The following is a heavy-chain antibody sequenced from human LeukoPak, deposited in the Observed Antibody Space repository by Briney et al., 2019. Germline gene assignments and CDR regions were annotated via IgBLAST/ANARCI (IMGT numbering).Heavy chain of an antibody. CDR1: GGSISSYY. J-gene: IGHJ6*03. CDR3: ARRRDYYGSGSLVPYYYYYYYMDV. Sequence: PSETLSLTCTVSGGSISSYYWSWLRQPPGKGLEWIGYIYYSGSTNYNPSLKSRVTISVDTSKNQFSLKLSSVTAADTAVYYCARRRDYYGSGSLVPYYYYYYYMDVWGKGTTVTVSS. V-gene: IGHV4-59*01. CDR2: IYYSGST. D-gene: IGHD3-10*01.